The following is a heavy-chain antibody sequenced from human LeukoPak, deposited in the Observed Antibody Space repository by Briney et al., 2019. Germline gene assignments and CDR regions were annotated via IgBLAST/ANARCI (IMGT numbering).Heavy chain of an antibody. V-gene: IGHV3-74*01. Sequence: GGSLRRTCAASGFTFSSHWMHWVRQAPGKGLVWVSRINSDGSSTSYADSVKGRFTISRDNAKNTLYLQMNSLRAEDTAVYYCASVPSRRDYWGQGTLVTVSS. CDR3: ASVPSRRDY. J-gene: IGHJ4*02. D-gene: IGHD6-6*01. CDR2: INSDGSST. CDR1: GFTFSSHW.